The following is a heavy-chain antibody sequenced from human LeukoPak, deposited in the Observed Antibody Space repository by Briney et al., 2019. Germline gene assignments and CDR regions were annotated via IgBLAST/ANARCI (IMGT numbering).Heavy chain of an antibody. J-gene: IGHJ5*02. V-gene: IGHV4-34*01. Sequence: SETLSLTCAVYGGSFSGYYWSWIRQPPGKWLEWIGEINHGGSTNYNPSLKSRVTISVDTSKNQFSLKLSSVTAADTAVYYCARRRYSSSWYRAPDWFDPWGQGTLVTVSS. CDR1: GGSFSGYY. D-gene: IGHD6-13*01. CDR2: INHGGST. CDR3: ARRRYSSSWYRAPDWFDP.